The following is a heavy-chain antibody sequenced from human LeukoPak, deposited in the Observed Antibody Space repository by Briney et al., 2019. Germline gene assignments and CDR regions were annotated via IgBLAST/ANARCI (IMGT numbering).Heavy chain of an antibody. CDR1: GGSISSDSYY. D-gene: IGHD6-19*01. J-gene: IGHJ4*02. CDR2: IYYSGST. V-gene: IGHV4-39*01. CDR3: ASLAVAGLSEGY. Sequence: PSETLSLTCTVSGGSISSDSYYWAWIRQPPGKGLEWIASIYYSGSTYYNPSLKSRVTISVDTSRNQFSPKLNSVTAADTAVYYCASLAVAGLSEGYWGQGTLVIVSS.